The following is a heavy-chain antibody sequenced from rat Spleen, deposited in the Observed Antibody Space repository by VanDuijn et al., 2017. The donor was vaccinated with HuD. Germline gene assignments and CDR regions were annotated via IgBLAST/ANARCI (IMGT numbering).Heavy chain of an antibody. CDR1: GFTFSNYD. CDR3: ARDNYSSYYVMDA. J-gene: IGHJ4*01. D-gene: IGHD1-8*01. CDR2: ISTGGGNT. Sequence: EVQLVESGGGLVQPGRSLKLSCAASGFTFSNYDMAWVRQAPTKGLEWVASISTGGGNTYYRDSVKGRFTVSRDNAKSTLYLHMDSLRSEDTATYYCARDNYSSYYVMDAWGQGASVTVSS. V-gene: IGHV5S23*01.